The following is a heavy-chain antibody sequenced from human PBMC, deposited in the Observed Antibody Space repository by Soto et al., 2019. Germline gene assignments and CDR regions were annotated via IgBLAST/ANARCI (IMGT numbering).Heavy chain of an antibody. V-gene: IGHV3-30-3*01. Sequence: PGGSLRLSCAASGFTFSSYAMHWVRQAPGKGLEWVAVISYDGSNKYYADSVKGRFTISRDNSKNTLYLQMNSLRAEDTAVYYCAKDRRVGVRSSFGTGFDYWGQGTLVTVSS. D-gene: IGHD1-1*01. CDR2: ISYDGSNK. J-gene: IGHJ4*02. CDR1: GFTFSSYA. CDR3: AKDRRVGVRSSFGTGFDY.